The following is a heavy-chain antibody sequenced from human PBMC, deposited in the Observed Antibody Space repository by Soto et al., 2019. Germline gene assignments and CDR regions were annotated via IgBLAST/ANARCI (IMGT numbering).Heavy chain of an antibody. Sequence: GASVKVSCKASGYTFSSYGISWVRQARGQRLEWIGWIVVGSGNTNYAQKFQERVTITRDMSTSTAYMELSSLRSEDTAVYYCAADGSYSSGWYKYWGQGTLVTVSS. CDR3: AADGSYSSGWYKY. V-gene: IGHV1-58*02. J-gene: IGHJ4*02. CDR2: IVVGSGNT. CDR1: GYTFSSYG. D-gene: IGHD6-19*01.